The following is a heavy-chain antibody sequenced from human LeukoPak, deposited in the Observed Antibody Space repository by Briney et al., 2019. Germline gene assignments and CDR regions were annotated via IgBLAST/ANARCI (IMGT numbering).Heavy chain of an antibody. CDR3: VHVKWAVAYYYFDY. V-gene: IGHV2-5*02. D-gene: IGHD6-19*01. CDR1: GFSLSTSGVG. CDR2: IYWDDDK. J-gene: IGHJ4*02. Sequence: SGPTLVNPTQTLTLTCTFSGFSLSTSGVGAGWIRQPPGKALEWLALIYWDDDKRYSPSLKSRVTITKDTSKNQVVLTMTNMDPVDTATYYCVHVKWAVAYYYFDYWGQGTLVTVSS.